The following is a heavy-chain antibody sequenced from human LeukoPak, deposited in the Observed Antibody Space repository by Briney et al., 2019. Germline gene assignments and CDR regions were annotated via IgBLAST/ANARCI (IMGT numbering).Heavy chain of an antibody. Sequence: GSLRLSCAASGFTFSSYWMSWVRQAPGKGLEWVANIKQDGSEKYYVDSVKGRFTISRDNAKNSLYLQMNSLRAEDTAVYYCVLPAGMYYFDYWGQGTLVTVSS. CDR3: VLPAGMYYFDY. CDR2: IKQDGSEK. J-gene: IGHJ4*02. D-gene: IGHD2-2*01. CDR1: GFTFSSYW. V-gene: IGHV3-7*01.